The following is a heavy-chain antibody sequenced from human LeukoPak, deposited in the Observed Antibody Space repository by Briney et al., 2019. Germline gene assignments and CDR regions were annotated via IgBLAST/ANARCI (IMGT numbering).Heavy chain of an antibody. CDR2: ISSSGSTI. J-gene: IGHJ6*04. V-gene: IGHV3-48*03. Sequence: GGSLRLSCAASGFTFSSYEMNWVRQAPGKGLEWVSYISSSGSTIYYADSVKGRFTISRDNAKNSLYLQMNSLRAEDTAVYYCARDLFSLLTTETLYYYYYGMDVWGKGTTVTVSS. D-gene: IGHD3-9*01. CDR3: ARDLFSLLTTETLYYYYYGMDV. CDR1: GFTFSSYE.